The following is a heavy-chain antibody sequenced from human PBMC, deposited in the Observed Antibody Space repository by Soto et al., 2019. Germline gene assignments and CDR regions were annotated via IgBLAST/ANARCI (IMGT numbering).Heavy chain of an antibody. D-gene: IGHD3-3*01. CDR1: GFTFSSYS. V-gene: IGHV3-21*01. Sequence: EVQLVESGGGLVKPGGSLRLSCAASGFTFSSYSMNWVRQAPGKGLEWVSSISSSSSYIYYADSVKGRFTISRDNAKNXLYXQMNSLRAEDTAVYYCARDRRNPDFWSGYYYGMDVWGQGTTVTVSS. CDR2: ISSSSSYI. CDR3: ARDRRNPDFWSGYYYGMDV. J-gene: IGHJ6*02.